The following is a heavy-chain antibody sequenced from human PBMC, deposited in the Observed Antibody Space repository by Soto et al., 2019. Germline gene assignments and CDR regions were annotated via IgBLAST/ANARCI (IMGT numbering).Heavy chain of an antibody. V-gene: IGHV3-23*01. CDR2: ISGSGGST. CDR1: GFTFSSYA. Sequence: PGGSLRLSCAASGFTFSSYAMSWVRQAPGKGLEWVSAISGSGGSTYYADSVKGRFTISRDNSKNTLYLQMNSLRAEDTAVYYCAKGGYIAALIYYYMDVWGKGTTVTVSS. J-gene: IGHJ6*03. D-gene: IGHD6-6*01. CDR3: AKGGYIAALIYYYMDV.